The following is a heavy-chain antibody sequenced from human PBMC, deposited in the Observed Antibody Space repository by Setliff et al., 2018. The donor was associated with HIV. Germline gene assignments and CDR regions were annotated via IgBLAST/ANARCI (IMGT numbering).Heavy chain of an antibody. J-gene: IGHJ3*01. CDR3: ARVQMAYAAFDV. D-gene: IGHD4-17*01. CDR1: DYSFNSYW. V-gene: IGHV5-51*01. Sequence: GESLTLSCKGSDYSFNSYWIGWVRQVPGRGLEWMAIIYPDDSNIKYSPSFQGQVTISVEKSITTAYHQFSLKLSSVTAADTAVYYCARVQMAYAAFDVWGQGTMVTVSS. CDR2: IYPDDSNI.